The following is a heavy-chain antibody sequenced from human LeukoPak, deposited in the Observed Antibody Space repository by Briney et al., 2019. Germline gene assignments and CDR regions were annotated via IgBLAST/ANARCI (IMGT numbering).Heavy chain of an antibody. CDR3: ARDSHYYGSGTYDYFDY. J-gene: IGHJ4*02. CDR1: GGTFSSYT. Sequence: ASVKVSCKASGGTFSSYTINWVRQAPGQGLEWMGWISAYNGNTNYAQKLQGRVTMTTDTSTNTAYMELRSLRSDDTAVYYCARDSHYYGSGTYDYFDYWGQGTLVTVSS. D-gene: IGHD3-10*01. V-gene: IGHV1-18*01. CDR2: ISAYNGNT.